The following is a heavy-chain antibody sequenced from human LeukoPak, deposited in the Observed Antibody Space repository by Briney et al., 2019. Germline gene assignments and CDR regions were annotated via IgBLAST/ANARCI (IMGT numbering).Heavy chain of an antibody. CDR2: IIPILGIA. D-gene: IGHD2-15*01. CDR1: GGTFSSYA. V-gene: IGHV1-69*04. Sequence: SVKVSCKASGGTFSSYAISWVRQAPGQGLEWMGRIIPILGIANYAQKFQGRVTITADKSTSTAYMELSSLRSEDTAVYYCARDDCSGGSCSEGYYFDYWGQGSLVSVSS. CDR3: ARDDCSGGSCSEGYYFDY. J-gene: IGHJ4*02.